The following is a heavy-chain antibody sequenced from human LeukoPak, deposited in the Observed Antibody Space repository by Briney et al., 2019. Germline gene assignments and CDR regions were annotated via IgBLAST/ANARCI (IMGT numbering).Heavy chain of an antibody. Sequence: GGSLRLSCAASGFTFSSYAMHWVRQAPGKGLEWVAVISYDGSNKYYADSVKGRFTISRDNSKNTLYLQMNSLRAEDTAVYYCARDRRGFGELLLAFDYWGQGTLVTVPS. CDR3: ARDRRGFGELLLAFDY. J-gene: IGHJ4*02. CDR1: GFTFSSYA. CDR2: ISYDGSNK. D-gene: IGHD3-10*01. V-gene: IGHV3-30-3*01.